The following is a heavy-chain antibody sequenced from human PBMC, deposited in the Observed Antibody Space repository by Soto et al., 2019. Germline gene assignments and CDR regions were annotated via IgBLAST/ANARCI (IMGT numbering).Heavy chain of an antibody. CDR1: GFSFTSYW. J-gene: IGHJ5*02. CDR3: ARRGKEHFSSFGFDA. CDR2: IFPDDSDT. V-gene: IGHV5-51*01. Sequence: GESLKISCKASGFSFTSYWIAWVRQMPGKGLEWVGVIFPDDSDTRYSPSFQGQVTISADKSISTAYLQWSSLKASHTAMYYCARRGKEHFSSFGFDAWGRGTQVTVSS. D-gene: IGHD6-6*01.